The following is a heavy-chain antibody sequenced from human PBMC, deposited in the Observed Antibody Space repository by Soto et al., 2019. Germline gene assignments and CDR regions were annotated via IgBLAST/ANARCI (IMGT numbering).Heavy chain of an antibody. CDR3: ASTWNRGWFGELLLSPDWFDP. V-gene: IGHV4-30-4*01. J-gene: IGHJ5*02. D-gene: IGHD3-10*01. CDR2: IYYSGST. CDR1: GGSISSGDYY. Sequence: SETLSLTCTVSGGSISSGDYYWSWIRQPPGKGLEWIGYIYYSGSTYYNPSLKSRVTISVDTSKNQFSLKLSSVTAADTAVYYCASTWNRGWFGELLLSPDWFDPWGQGTLVTVSS.